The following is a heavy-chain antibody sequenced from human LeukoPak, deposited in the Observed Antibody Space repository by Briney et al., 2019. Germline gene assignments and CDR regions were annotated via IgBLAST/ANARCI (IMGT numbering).Heavy chain of an antibody. J-gene: IGHJ4*02. CDR3: ARGPTYYYGSGSYSY. V-gene: IGHV3-7*01. CDR2: IRQNGREE. Sequence: GRSLRLSCEASGFYFSSYWMSWVRPAPGKGREWVANIRQNGREEFFADSVRGRFTISRDNAKNSLYLQMNSLRAEDTAVYYCARGPTYYYGSGSYSYWGQGTLVTVSS. D-gene: IGHD3-10*01. CDR1: GFYFSSYW.